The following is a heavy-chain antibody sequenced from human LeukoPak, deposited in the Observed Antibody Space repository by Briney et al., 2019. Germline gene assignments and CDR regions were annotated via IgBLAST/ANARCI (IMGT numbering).Heavy chain of an antibody. CDR1: GFTFSSYA. J-gene: IGHJ3*02. V-gene: IGHV3-23*01. CDR3: AKLRQITMIVVVMNDAFDI. CDR2: ISGSGGST. Sequence: QAGGSLRLSCAASGFTFSSYAMSWVRLAPGKGLEWVSAISGSGGSTYYADSVKGRFTISRDNSKNTLYLQMNSLRAEGTAVYYCAKLRQITMIVVVMNDAFDIWGQGTMVTVSS. D-gene: IGHD3-22*01.